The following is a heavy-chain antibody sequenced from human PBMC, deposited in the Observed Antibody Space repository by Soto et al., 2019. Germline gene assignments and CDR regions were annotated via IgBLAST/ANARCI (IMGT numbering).Heavy chain of an antibody. CDR2: IYPGDSDT. CDR1: GYTFTTYC. J-gene: IGHJ3*02. V-gene: IGHV5-51*01. Sequence: GESLKISCHGSGYTFTTYCIGWVLQMPGKGLEWMGIIYPGDSDTKYSPSFQGQVTISADKSISTAYLQWSSLKASDTAMYYCARHVAAAPGTRDEAFDIWGQGTMVTVSS. CDR3: ARHVAAAPGTRDEAFDI. D-gene: IGHD1-1*01.